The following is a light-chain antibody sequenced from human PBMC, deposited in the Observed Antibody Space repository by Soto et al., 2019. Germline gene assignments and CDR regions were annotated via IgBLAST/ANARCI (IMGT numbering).Light chain of an antibody. CDR2: AAS. Sequence: DIQMTQSLSSLSASVGDTVTITCRASQSISSYLNWYQQQPGKAPKLLIYAASSLQSGVPSRFSGSGSGTDFTLTISTLQPEDSATYYCQQSYSTPVIFGQGTKLEI. CDR1: QSISSY. J-gene: IGKJ2*01. CDR3: QQSYSTPVI. V-gene: IGKV1-39*01.